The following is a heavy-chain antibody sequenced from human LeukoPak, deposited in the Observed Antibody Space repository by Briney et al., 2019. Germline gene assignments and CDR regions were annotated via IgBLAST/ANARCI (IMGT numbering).Heavy chain of an antibody. D-gene: IGHD5-12*01. V-gene: IGHV3-23*01. CDR3: ARVQKSRKSVASAVDC. Sequence: GSLRLSCAASGFTFSSSAMSWVRQAPGKGLEWVSNISGSGSGGSTYYADSVKGRFTISRDSSKNTLYLQMNSLRAEDTAVYYCARVQKSRKSVASAVDCWGQGTVVIVSS. CDR1: GFTFSSSA. J-gene: IGHJ4*02. CDR2: ISGSGSGGST.